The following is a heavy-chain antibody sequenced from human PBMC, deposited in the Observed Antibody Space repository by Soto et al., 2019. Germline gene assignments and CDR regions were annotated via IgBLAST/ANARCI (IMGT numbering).Heavy chain of an antibody. CDR3: ARDGPDYYGSGSYGYYYYGMDV. CDR2: IIPIFGTA. D-gene: IGHD3-10*01. CDR1: GGTFSSYA. J-gene: IGHJ6*02. V-gene: IGHV1-69*01. Sequence: QVQLVQSGAEVKKPGSSVKVSCKASGGTFSSYAISWVRQAPGQGLEWMGGIIPIFGTANYAQKFQGTVTLAADESTSTAYMELSSLRSEDTAVYYCARDGPDYYGSGSYGYYYYGMDVWGQGTTVTVSS.